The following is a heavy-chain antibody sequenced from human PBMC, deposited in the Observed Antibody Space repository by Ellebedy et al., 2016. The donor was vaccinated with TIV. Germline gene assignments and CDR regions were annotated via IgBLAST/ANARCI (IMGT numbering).Heavy chain of an antibody. CDR3: ARPDLDY. CDR1: GITFSSYA. J-gene: IGHJ4*02. Sequence: GGSLRLSCAASGITFSSYAMNWVRQAPGKGLEWVSGISGSGGTTFYADSVKGRFTISRDTSKNTLYLQMNSLRAEDTAMYYCARPDLDYWGQGTLVSVSS. CDR2: ISGSGGTT. V-gene: IGHV3-23*01.